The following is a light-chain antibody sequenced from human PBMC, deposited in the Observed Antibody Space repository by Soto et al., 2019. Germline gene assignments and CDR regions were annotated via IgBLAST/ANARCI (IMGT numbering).Light chain of an antibody. CDR2: GAS. V-gene: IGKV1-12*01. CDR3: QQGGRFAIT. CDR1: QDIGSW. J-gene: IGKJ5*01. Sequence: DIQMTQSPSSVSASVGDRVTITCRASQDIGSWLAWYQQKPGKAPDLLIYGASSLQSEVPSRFYGSESGTEFTLTISSLQPEDFATYYCQQGGRFAITLGQGTRQEI.